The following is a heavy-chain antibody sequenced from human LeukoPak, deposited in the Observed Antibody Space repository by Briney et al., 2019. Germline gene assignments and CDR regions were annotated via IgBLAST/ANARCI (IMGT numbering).Heavy chain of an antibody. V-gene: IGHV1-46*01. CDR1: GYTFTSYY. J-gene: IGHJ6*02. Sequence: ASVKGSCKACGYTFTSYYMHWVRQAPGQGLEWMGIINPSGGSTSYAQKFQGRVTMTRETSTSTVYMALSSLRSEDTAVYYCASQWLVPDYYGMDVWGQGTTVTVSS. CDR3: ASQWLVPDYYGMDV. CDR2: INPSGGST. D-gene: IGHD6-19*01.